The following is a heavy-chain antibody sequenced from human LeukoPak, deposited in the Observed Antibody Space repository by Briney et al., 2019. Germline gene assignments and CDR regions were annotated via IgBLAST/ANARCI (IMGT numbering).Heavy chain of an antibody. Sequence: ASLKLSCTASGYTFSSYGISWVRKAPGQGLEWMGWISAYNGNTNFAQEFQGRVTMTPDTSTSTASMELRSLRSDDTAVYYCARDQGIYNHRIIDSWGQGTLVTVSS. J-gene: IGHJ4*02. V-gene: IGHV1-18*01. CDR2: ISAYNGNT. CDR1: GYTFSSYG. CDR3: ARDQGIYNHRIIDS. D-gene: IGHD5-12*01.